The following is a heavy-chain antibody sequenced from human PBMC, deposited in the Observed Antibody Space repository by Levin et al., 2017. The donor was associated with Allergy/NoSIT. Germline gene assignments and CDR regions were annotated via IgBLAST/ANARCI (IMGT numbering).Heavy chain of an antibody. J-gene: IGHJ5*02. D-gene: IGHD3-10*01. CDR1: GGSISSYY. CDR2: GFYSGST. Sequence: GSLRLSCTVSGGSISSYYWNWIRQPPGKGLEWIGYGFYSGSTNYNPSLKSRVTISVDTSKNQFSLKLSSVTAADTAVYYCARVARFRELLGWFDPWGQGTLVTVSS. V-gene: IGHV4-59*01. CDR3: ARVARFRELLGWFDP.